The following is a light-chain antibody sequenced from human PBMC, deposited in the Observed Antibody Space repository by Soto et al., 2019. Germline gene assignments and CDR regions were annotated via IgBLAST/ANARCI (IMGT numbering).Light chain of an antibody. CDR2: DTS. Sequence: QAVVTQEPSLTVSPGGTVTLTCDSSTGPVTSGHWPYWLQQKPGQAPRTLIYDTSKKHSWTPARFSGSLLGGKAALTLSGAXPXXEADYYCFLSYSGARPVVFGGGTKLTVL. V-gene: IGLV7-46*01. CDR1: TGPVTSGHW. J-gene: IGLJ2*01. CDR3: FLSYSGARPVV.